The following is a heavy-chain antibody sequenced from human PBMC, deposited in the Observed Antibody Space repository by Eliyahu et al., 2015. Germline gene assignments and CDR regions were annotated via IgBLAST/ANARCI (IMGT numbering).Heavy chain of an antibody. CDR1: GPPFNEHA. CDR3: TRDIRPGGADV. CDR2: IYWSNDGA. Sequence: EVQLVESGGGLVQPGRSLRLSCADSGPPFNEHAMHWVRQGPGKGLEWVSGIYWSNDGADYADSVKGRFTISRDSAKNSLYLQMDSLRVEDTAIYYCTRDIRPGGADVWGQGTTVTVS. J-gene: IGHJ6*02. D-gene: IGHD1-1*01. V-gene: IGHV3-9*01.